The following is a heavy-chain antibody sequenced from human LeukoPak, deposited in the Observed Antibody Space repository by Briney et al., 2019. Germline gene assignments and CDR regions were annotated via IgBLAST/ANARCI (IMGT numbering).Heavy chain of an antibody. J-gene: IGHJ4*02. CDR2: FSVNGRDT. D-gene: IGHD6-13*01. Sequence: GGSLRLSCAASGFTFKNYALSWVRQAPGKGLEWVSGFSVNGRDTYYADFVKGRFTIARDIAKNTLYLQMNSLRAEDTATYYCAKPGRTAAGLCDSWGQGTLVTVSS. V-gene: IGHV3-23*01. CDR3: AKPGRTAAGLCDS. CDR1: GFTFKNYA.